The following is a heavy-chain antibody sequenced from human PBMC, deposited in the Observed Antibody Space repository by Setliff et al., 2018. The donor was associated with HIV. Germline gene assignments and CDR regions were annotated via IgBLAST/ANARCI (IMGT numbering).Heavy chain of an antibody. CDR1: RSTFNSHT. V-gene: IGHV1-69*02. J-gene: IGHJ6*03. D-gene: IGHD3-3*01. CDR2: IIPILGVA. Sequence: GASVKVSCKASRSTFNSHTINWVRLAPGQGLDWMGRIIPILGVANYAQRFQGKVTITADKSTSTAYMELTSLRFDDTAMYYCVRGVQSPPHYSYYYMDVWGEGAMVTVSS. CDR3: VRGVQSPPHYSYYYMDV.